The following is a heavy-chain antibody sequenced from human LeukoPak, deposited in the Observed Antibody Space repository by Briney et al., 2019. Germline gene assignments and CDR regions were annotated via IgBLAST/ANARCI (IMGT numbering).Heavy chain of an antibody. D-gene: IGHD3-10*01. J-gene: IGHJ4*02. V-gene: IGHV3-74*01. Sequence: GGSLRLSCVASEFTFNSYWMNRVRQAPGKGLVWVSRINSDGSSTSYADSVKGRFTISGDNAKNTLYLQMNSLRAEDTAVYYCARDYTMVRGVIDYWGQGILVTVSS. CDR2: INSDGSST. CDR1: EFTFNSYW. CDR3: ARDYTMVRGVIDY.